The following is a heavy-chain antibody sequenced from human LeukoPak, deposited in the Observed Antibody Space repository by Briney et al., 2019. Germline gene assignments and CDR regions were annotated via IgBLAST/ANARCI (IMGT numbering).Heavy chain of an antibody. J-gene: IGHJ3*02. D-gene: IGHD2-8*01. V-gene: IGHV4-61*01. CDR3: ARDTNLRDSFDI. CDR1: GGSISISSYY. Sequence: PSETLSLTFTVSGGSISISSYYWSWIRQSPGKGLEWIGYVFYSGKTDYSPSLRSRVSMSVDTSKNQFSLKVTSVTAADTAVYYCARDTNLRDSFDIWGQGTMVTVSS. CDR2: VFYSGKT.